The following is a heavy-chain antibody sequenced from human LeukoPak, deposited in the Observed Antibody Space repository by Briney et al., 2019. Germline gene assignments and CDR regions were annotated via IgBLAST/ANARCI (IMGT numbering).Heavy chain of an antibody. J-gene: IGHJ4*02. D-gene: IGHD2-21*02. CDR1: GYTFTSYY. Sequence: GASVKVSCKASGYTFTSYYMHWVRQAPGQGLEWRGIINPSGGSTSYAQKFQGRVTMTRDMSTSTVYMELSSLRSEDTAVYYCARTNCGGDCYYYYFDYWGQGTLVTVSS. V-gene: IGHV1-46*01. CDR2: INPSGGST. CDR3: ARTNCGGDCYYYYFDY.